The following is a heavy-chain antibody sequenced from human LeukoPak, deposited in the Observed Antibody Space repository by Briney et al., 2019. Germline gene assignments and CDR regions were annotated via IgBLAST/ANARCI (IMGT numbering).Heavy chain of an antibody. CDR3: ARGQLIRALYYYYYMDV. V-gene: IGHV1-8*01. D-gene: IGHD3-10*01. Sequence: ASVKVSCKASGYNFTSYDINWVRQEVGQGLEWMGWMNPNSGHTGYAQKFQGRVTITRNTSISTAYMELSSLRSEDTAVYYCARGQLIRALYYYYYMDVWGKGTTVTVSS. J-gene: IGHJ6*03. CDR2: MNPNSGHT. CDR1: GYNFTSYD.